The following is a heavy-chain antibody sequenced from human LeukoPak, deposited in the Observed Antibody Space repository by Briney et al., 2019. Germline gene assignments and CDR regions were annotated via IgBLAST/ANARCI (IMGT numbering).Heavy chain of an antibody. CDR3: ARDRGGYYFDY. D-gene: IGHD3-3*01. J-gene: IGHJ4*02. V-gene: IGHV3-66*01. Sequence: GGSLRLSCAASGFTVSSNYMSWVRQALGKGLEWVSFIYSGGSTYYADSVKGRFTISRDNSNNTLYLQMNSLRAEDTAVYYCARDRGGYYFDYWGQGTLVTVSS. CDR2: IYSGGST. CDR1: GFTVSSNY.